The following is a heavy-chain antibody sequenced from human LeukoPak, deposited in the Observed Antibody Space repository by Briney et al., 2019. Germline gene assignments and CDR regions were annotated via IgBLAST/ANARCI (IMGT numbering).Heavy chain of an antibody. CDR3: ARDPLLYYYDSSGYYYFDY. CDR2: INWNGGST. J-gene: IGHJ4*02. Sequence: GGSLRLSCAASGFTFDDYGMSWVRQAPGKGLEWVSGINWNGGSTGYADSVKGRFTISRDNAKKSLYLQMNSLRAEDTAVYYCARDPLLYYYDSSGYYYFDYWGQGTLVTVSS. CDR1: GFTFDDYG. D-gene: IGHD3-22*01. V-gene: IGHV3-20*04.